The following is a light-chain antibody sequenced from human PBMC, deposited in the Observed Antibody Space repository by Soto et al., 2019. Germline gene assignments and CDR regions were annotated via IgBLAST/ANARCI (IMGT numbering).Light chain of an antibody. Sequence: EIVLTQSPATLSLSPGERATLSCRASQSVSSYLAWYQQKPGQAPRLLIYDASNRATGIPARFSGSGSGTDFTLPISSREPEDFAVYYCRQRSNWPMYTFGQGTKLEIK. J-gene: IGKJ2*01. CDR3: RQRSNWPMYT. CDR2: DAS. CDR1: QSVSSY. V-gene: IGKV3-11*01.